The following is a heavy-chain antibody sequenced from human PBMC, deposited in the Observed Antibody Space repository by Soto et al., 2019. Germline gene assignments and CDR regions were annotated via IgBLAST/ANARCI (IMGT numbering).Heavy chain of an antibody. D-gene: IGHD2-15*01. V-gene: IGHV2-26*01. CDR1: GFSLSNARMG. CDR3: AHRRPSAAFDY. Sequence: ETLTLTCTVSGFSLSNARMGVSWIRQPPGKALEWLAHIFSNDEKSYSTSLKSRLTITKDTSKNQVVLIMTNMDPVDTATYHCAHRRPSAAFDYWGQGTLVTVSS. CDR2: IFSNDEK. J-gene: IGHJ4*02.